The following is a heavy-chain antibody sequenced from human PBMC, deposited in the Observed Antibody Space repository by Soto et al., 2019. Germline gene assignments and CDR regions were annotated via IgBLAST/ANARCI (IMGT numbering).Heavy chain of an antibody. CDR3: AKSIYDYIWGSPNGDAFDI. J-gene: IGHJ3*02. CDR2: ISGSGGST. D-gene: IGHD3-16*01. V-gene: IGHV3-23*01. CDR1: GSTFSSYA. Sequence: GGSLRLSCAASGSTFSSYAVSWVRQAPGKGLEWVSAISGSGGSTYYADSVKGRFTISRDNSKNTLYLQMNSLRAEDTAVYYCAKSIYDYIWGSPNGDAFDIWGQGTMVTVSS.